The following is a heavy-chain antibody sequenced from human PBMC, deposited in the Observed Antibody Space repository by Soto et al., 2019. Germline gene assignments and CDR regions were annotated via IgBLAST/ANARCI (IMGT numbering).Heavy chain of an antibody. Sequence: QVQLVQSGAEVKKPGSSVKVSCKASGGTFSSYAISWVRQAPGQGLEWMGGIIPIFGTANYAQKFQGRVTRTAHDPTGTAYREPSSLGSEDTAGYYWARDGDYGPKRGYFPHWGQGTLVTVS. D-gene: IGHD4-17*01. V-gene: IGHV1-69*12. J-gene: IGHJ1*01. CDR3: ARDGDYGPKRGYFPH. CDR1: GGTFSSYA. CDR2: IIPIFGTA.